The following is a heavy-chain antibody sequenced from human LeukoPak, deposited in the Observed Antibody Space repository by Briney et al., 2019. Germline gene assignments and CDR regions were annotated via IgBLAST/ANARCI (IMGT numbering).Heavy chain of an antibody. J-gene: IGHJ4*02. CDR1: GFTFSTYS. CDR2: ITGGSSTI. CDR3: AKVKGSYFDWFDY. V-gene: IGHV3-48*02. D-gene: IGHD3-9*01. Sequence: GGSLRLSCAASGFTFSTYSMNWVRQAPGKGLEWLSYITGGSSTIYYADSVKGRFTVSRDNAKNSLYLQMNSLRDEDTAVYYCAKVKGSYFDWFDYWGQGTLVTVSS.